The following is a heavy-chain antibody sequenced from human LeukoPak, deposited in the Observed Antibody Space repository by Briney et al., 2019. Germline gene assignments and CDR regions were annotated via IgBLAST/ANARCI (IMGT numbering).Heavy chain of an antibody. CDR3: AKNQDGFWSSYTPMDV. V-gene: IGHV3-30*18. Sequence: GGSLRLSCAASGNYWMHWVRQAPGKGLEWVAVISYDGSNKDYADSVKGRFTISRDNSKNTLYLQMNSLRVEDTAVYYCAKNQDGFWSSYTPMDVWGQGTTVTVSS. D-gene: IGHD3-3*01. CDR1: GNYW. J-gene: IGHJ6*02. CDR2: ISYDGSNK.